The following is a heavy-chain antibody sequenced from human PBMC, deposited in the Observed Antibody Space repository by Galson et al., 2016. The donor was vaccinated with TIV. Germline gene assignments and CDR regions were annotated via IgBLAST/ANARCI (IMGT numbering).Heavy chain of an antibody. CDR1: GFTFSNYW. V-gene: IGHV3-74*01. J-gene: IGHJ4*02. CDR2: INTDGSTT. CDR3: AREDNTVPSFYFDY. Sequence: SLRLSCAASGFTFSNYWMHWVRQVPGKGLVWVSRINTDGSTTTYVDSVEGRFTISRDNAKNTLFLQMTSLRPEDTALYYCAREDNTVPSFYFDYWGQGTLRSVSS. D-gene: IGHD2-2*01.